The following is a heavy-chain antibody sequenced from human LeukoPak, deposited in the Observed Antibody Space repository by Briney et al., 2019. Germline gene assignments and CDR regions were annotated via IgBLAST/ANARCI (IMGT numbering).Heavy chain of an antibody. Sequence: PSETLSLTCTVSGGSISSGGYYWSWIRQPAGKGLEYLGRIYSTGSTNYNPSLRSRVTISVDTSKNQFSLKLSSVTAADTAVYYCARHYGPLLWFGEPNDMGILDYWGQGTLVTVSS. J-gene: IGHJ4*02. D-gene: IGHD3-10*01. CDR2: IYSTGST. CDR3: ARHYGPLLWFGEPNDMGILDY. CDR1: GGSISSGGYY. V-gene: IGHV4-61*02.